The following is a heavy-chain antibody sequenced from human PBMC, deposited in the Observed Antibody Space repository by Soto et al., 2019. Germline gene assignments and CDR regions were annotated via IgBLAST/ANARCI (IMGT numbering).Heavy chain of an antibody. CDR2: IIPIFGTA. J-gene: IGHJ4*02. V-gene: IGHV1-69*01. CDR3: ARVGYRYCYEGYYFDY. CDR1: GGTFSSYA. Sequence: QVQLVQSGAEVKKPGSSVKVSCKASGGTFSSYAISWVRQAPGQGLEWMGGIIPIFGTANYAQKFQGRVTITGDESMSTGYMELSSVGSEDTDVYYCARVGYRYCYEGYYFDYWGQGTLFTVSS. D-gene: IGHD5-18*01.